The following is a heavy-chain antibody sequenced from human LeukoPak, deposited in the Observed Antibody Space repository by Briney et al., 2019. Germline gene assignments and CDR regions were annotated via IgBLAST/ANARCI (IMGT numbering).Heavy chain of an antibody. J-gene: IGHJ3*02. Sequence: ASVKVSCKASGDTFTSYYMHWVRHAPGQGLEWMGWINPNSGGTYYAQKFQGRVTMIRDTSITTAYMELSSLRSDDTAVYYCARGASERYFDAFDIWGQGTMVTVSS. CDR2: INPNSGGT. CDR1: GDTFTSYY. D-gene: IGHD3-9*01. V-gene: IGHV1-2*02. CDR3: ARGASERYFDAFDI.